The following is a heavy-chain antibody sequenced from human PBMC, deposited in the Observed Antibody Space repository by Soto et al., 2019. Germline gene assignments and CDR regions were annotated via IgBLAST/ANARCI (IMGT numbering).Heavy chain of an antibody. Sequence: SETLSLTCTVSGGSISSYYWSWIRQPPGKGLEWIGYIYYSGSTNYNPSLKSRVTISVDTSKNQFSLKLGSVTAADTAVYYCARDRDFWSGYYDYWGQGTLVTVSS. V-gene: IGHV4-59*01. CDR1: GGSISSYY. D-gene: IGHD3-3*01. CDR2: IYYSGST. J-gene: IGHJ4*02. CDR3: ARDRDFWSGYYDY.